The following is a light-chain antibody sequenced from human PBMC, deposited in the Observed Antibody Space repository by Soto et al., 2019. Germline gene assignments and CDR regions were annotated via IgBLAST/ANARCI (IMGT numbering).Light chain of an antibody. CDR2: EVS. J-gene: IGLJ2*01. CDR3: TSYTVSTTVV. V-gene: IGLV2-14*01. Sequence: QSALTQPASVSGSPGQSITISCNGTNSDIGGFPYVSWYQQHPGKAPKLMIYEVSNRPSGVSNRLSGSKSGNTASLTISGLQAEDEADDYCTSYTVSTTVVVGGGTKLTVL. CDR1: NSDIGGFPY.